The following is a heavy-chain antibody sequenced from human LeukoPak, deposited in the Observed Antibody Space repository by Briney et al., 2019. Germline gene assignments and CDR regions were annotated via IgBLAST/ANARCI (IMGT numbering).Heavy chain of an antibody. V-gene: IGHV3-23*01. D-gene: IGHD3-10*01. CDR3: AKAHGSGSSYYYYYGMDV. Sequence: GGSLRLSCAASGFTFSTYAMSWVRLAPGKGLEWVSAISGSGGSTYYADSVKGRFTISRDNSKNTLYLQMNSLRGDDTAVYYCAKAHGSGSSYYYYYGMDVWGQGTTVTVSS. J-gene: IGHJ6*02. CDR2: ISGSGGST. CDR1: GFTFSTYA.